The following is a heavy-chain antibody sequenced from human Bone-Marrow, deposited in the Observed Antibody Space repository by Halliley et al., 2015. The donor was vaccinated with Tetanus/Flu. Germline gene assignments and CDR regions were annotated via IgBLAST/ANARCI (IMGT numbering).Heavy chain of an antibody. J-gene: IGHJ4*02. CDR1: GFTFSDHN. CDR3: ATATGSYLDY. CDR2: ISISGGTT. Sequence: SLRLSCAVSGFTFSDHNMSWIRQAPGKGLEWLSYISISGGTTYYADSVKGRFTISRDNAKYSLFLQMNSLRAEDTAIYYCATATGSYLDYWGQGTLVNVSS. V-gene: IGHV3-11*01.